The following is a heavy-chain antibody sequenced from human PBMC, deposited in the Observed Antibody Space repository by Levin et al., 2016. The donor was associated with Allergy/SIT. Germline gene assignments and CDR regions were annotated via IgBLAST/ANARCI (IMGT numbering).Heavy chain of an antibody. CDR3: ARGRAAPHSVPGIATNYWFDP. J-gene: IGHJ5*02. D-gene: IGHD6-13*01. CDR1: GGSFSGYY. CDR2: INHSGST. V-gene: IGHV4-34*01. Sequence: SETLSLTCAVYGGSFSGYYWSWIRQPPGKGLEWIGEINHSGSTNYNPSLKSRVTISVDTSKNQFSLKLSSVTAADTAVYYCARGRAAPHSVPGIATNYWFDPWGQGTLVTVSS.